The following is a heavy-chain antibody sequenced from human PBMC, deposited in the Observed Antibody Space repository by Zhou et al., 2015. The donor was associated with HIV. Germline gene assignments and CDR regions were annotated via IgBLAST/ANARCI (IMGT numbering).Heavy chain of an antibody. CDR2: IIPIFGTA. Sequence: QVQLVQSGAEVKKPGSSVKVSCKASGGTFSSYAISWVRQAPGQGLEWMGGIIPIFGTANYAQKFQGRVTITADESTSTAYMELSSLRSEDTAVYYCARAREVVRGVTKRDTFDIWGQGTMVTVSS. J-gene: IGHJ3*02. D-gene: IGHD3-10*01. CDR3: ARAREVVRGVTKRDTFDI. V-gene: IGHV1-69*13. CDR1: GGTFSSYA.